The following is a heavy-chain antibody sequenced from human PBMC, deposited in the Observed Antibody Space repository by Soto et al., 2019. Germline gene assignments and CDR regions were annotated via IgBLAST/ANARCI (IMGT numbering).Heavy chain of an antibody. D-gene: IGHD6-19*01. J-gene: IGHJ4*02. Sequence: VQLVESGGGVVQPGRSLRLSCAASGFTFSDYAMHWVRKAPGKGLEWVAVVSHDGRNTHYADSVKGRFTISRDSSKNTVALEMTSLRAEDTAVYYCAKGGRQWLVTSDFNYCGQGALVTVSS. V-gene: IGHV3-30*18. CDR1: GFTFSDYA. CDR3: AKGGRQWLVTSDFNY. CDR2: VSHDGRNT.